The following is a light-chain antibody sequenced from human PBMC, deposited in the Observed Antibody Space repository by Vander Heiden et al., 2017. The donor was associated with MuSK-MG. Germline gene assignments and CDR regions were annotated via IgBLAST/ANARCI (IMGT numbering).Light chain of an antibody. J-gene: IGLJ2*01. V-gene: IGLV2-14*03. CDR3: SSYTRSSTLGV. CDR1: SSDVGGYSN. CDR2: DVR. Sequence: QSALTQPASVSRSPGQPPTISCTGTSSDVGGYSNVSCYQHHPSKAPNPVFYDVRNRPSGVSNRFSFSKSGNATSVTLSGLQAEAMADYYCSSYTRSSTLGVFGGGTKLTVL.